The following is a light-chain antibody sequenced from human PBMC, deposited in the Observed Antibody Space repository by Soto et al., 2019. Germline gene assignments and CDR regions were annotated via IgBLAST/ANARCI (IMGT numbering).Light chain of an antibody. Sequence: QAVVTQPPSVSGAPGQRVTISCTGSSSNIGAGYDVHWYQQLPGTAPKLLIHGNSNRPSGVPDRFSGSKSGTSASLAITGLQAEDEADYYCQSYDSSVVFGGGTKLTVL. CDR2: GNS. CDR3: QSYDSSVV. V-gene: IGLV1-40*01. J-gene: IGLJ2*01. CDR1: SSNIGAGYD.